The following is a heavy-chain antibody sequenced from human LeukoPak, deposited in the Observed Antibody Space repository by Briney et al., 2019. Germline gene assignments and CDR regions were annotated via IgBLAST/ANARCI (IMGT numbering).Heavy chain of an antibody. CDR1: GFTVSGNY. D-gene: IGHD4-17*01. CDR2: IYSGGST. J-gene: IGHJ5*02. Sequence: PGGSLRLSCAASGFTVSGNYMSWVRQAPGKGLDWVSVIYSGGSTYYADYVKGRFTVSRHNSQNTLYLQMNSLKIEDTAMYYCARGFYGDNWFDPWGQGTLVSVSS. CDR3: ARGFYGDNWFDP. V-gene: IGHV3-53*04.